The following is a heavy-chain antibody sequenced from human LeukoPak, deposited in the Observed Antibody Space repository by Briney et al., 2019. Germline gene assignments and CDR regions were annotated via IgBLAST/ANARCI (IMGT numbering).Heavy chain of an antibody. D-gene: IGHD3-3*01. CDR1: GFTFSSYS. V-gene: IGHV3-21*01. Sequence: PGGSLRLSCAASGFTFSSYSMNWVRQAPGKGLEWVSSISSSSSYIYYADSVKGRFTISRDNAKNSLYLQMNSLRAEDTAVYYCARDQGDFWSGYTFYGMDVWGQGTTVTVSS. J-gene: IGHJ6*02. CDR3: ARDQGDFWSGYTFYGMDV. CDR2: ISSSSSYI.